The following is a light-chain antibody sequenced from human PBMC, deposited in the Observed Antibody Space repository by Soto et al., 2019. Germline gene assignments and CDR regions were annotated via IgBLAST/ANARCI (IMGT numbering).Light chain of an antibody. CDR1: SSDIGSYNY. J-gene: IGLJ1*01. CDR3: SSYAGSTRYV. CDR2: EVS. Sequence: ALTQPPSASGSPGQSVTISCTGSSSDIGSYNYVSWYQQHPGKAPKLMIYEVSKRPSGVPDRFSGSKSGNTASLTVSGLQAEDEADYYCSSYAGSTRYVFGTGTKVTVL. V-gene: IGLV2-8*01.